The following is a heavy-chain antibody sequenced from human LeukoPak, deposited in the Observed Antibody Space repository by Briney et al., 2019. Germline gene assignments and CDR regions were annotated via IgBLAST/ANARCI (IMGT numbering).Heavy chain of an antibody. CDR2: INHSGST. CDR1: GGSFSGYY. V-gene: IGHV4-34*01. CDR3: ARGGVAVAIDH. Sequence: KPSETLSLTCAVYGGSFSGYYWSWIRQPPGKGLEWIGEINHSGSTNYNPSLKSRVTISVDTSKNQFSLKLSSVTAADTAVYYCARGGVAVAIDHWGQGTLVTVSS. D-gene: IGHD6-19*01. J-gene: IGHJ4*02.